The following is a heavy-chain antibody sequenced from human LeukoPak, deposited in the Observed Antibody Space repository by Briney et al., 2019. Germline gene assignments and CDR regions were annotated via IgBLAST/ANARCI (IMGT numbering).Heavy chain of an antibody. CDR1: GFTFSRKT. CDR3: ARDNGMTSGWYAGRIDYYYGMDV. CDR2: ISSDSGTI. J-gene: IGHJ6*02. V-gene: IGHV3-48*02. D-gene: IGHD6-19*01. Sequence: PGGSLRLSCAASGFTFSRKTMIWVRQAPGKGLVGVSYISSDSGTIYYADSVRGRFTISRDNAKNSLYLQMNSLRDEDTAVYYCARDNGMTSGWYAGRIDYYYGMDVWGQGTTVTVSS.